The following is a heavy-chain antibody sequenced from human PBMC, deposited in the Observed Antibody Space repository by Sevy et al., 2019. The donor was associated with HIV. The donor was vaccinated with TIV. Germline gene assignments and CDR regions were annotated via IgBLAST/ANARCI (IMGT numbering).Heavy chain of an antibody. D-gene: IGHD7-27*01. CDR2: INTSGST. CDR1: GDSFSSYF. CDR3: ARSNWVTATNGFSKSYYFDY. V-gene: IGHV4-4*07. J-gene: IGHJ4*02. Sequence: SETLSLTSTVSGDSFSSYFWAWIRQPAGKGLEWIGRINTSGSTNYNPSLKSRVTMSVDTSKSQFSLKVTSLTAADTAIYFCARSNWVTATNGFSKSYYFDYWGQRSLVTVSS.